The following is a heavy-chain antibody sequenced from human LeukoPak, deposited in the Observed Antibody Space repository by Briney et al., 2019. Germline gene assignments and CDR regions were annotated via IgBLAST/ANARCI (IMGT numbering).Heavy chain of an antibody. CDR3: ARYKRYYYGSGSYSVFDY. CDR1: GGSISSGSYY. V-gene: IGHV4-61*02. J-gene: IGHJ4*02. CDR2: IYTSGST. Sequence: RASETLSLTCTVSGGSISSGSYYWSWIRQPAGKGLEWIVRIYTSGSTNYNPSLKSRVTISVDTSKNQFSLKLSSVTAADTAVYYCARYKRYYYGSGSYSVFDYWGQGTLVTVSS. D-gene: IGHD3-10*01.